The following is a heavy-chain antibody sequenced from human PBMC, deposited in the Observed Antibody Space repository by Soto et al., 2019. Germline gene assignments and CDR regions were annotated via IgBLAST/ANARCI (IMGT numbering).Heavy chain of an antibody. D-gene: IGHD4-4*01. CDR2: IYPGDSDT. V-gene: IGHV5-51*01. Sequence: PGESLKISCKASGSTFTDYWIGWVRQLPVKGLEWMGIIYPGDSDTIYSPSLQGHVTITVDKSTSTAYLQWNTLKASDTAMYYCARHISKFRYDDYAMDVWGQGTTVTVSS. CDR3: ARHISKFRYDDYAMDV. J-gene: IGHJ6*02. CDR1: GSTFTDYW.